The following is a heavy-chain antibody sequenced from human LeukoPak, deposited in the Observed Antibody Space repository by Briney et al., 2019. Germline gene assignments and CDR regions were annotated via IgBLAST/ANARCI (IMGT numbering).Heavy chain of an antibody. D-gene: IGHD6-19*01. J-gene: IGHJ1*01. CDR2: ISYDGSNK. Sequence: GGSLRLSCAASGFTFSSYAMHWVRQAPGKGLEWVAVISYDGSNKYYVDSVKGRFTISRDNSKDTLYLQMNSLRAEDTAVYYCAKLTGPRWLATGTESFQHWGQGTLVTVSS. V-gene: IGHV3-30*18. CDR1: GFTFSSYA. CDR3: AKLTGPRWLATGTESFQH.